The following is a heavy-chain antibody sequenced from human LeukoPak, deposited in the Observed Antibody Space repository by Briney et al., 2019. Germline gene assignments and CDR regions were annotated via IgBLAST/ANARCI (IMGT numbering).Heavy chain of an antibody. CDR1: GFTFSIYS. Sequence: PGGSLRLSCAPSGFTFSIYSMNWVRQAPGKGLEWVSKISSDSSSIYYADSVKGRFTISRDNAKNSLYLQMNNLRAEDTAVYYCARERGYCTDTSCYGFDYWGQGILVTVSS. J-gene: IGHJ4*02. CDR2: ISSDSSSI. D-gene: IGHD2-2*01. CDR3: ARERGYCTDTSCYGFDY. V-gene: IGHV3-48*01.